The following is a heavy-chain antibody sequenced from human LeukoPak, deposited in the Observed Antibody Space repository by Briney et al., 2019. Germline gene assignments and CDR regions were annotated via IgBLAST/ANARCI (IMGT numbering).Heavy chain of an antibody. CDR1: GFTFSWHW. CDR3: VRDES. J-gene: IGHJ5*02. V-gene: IGHV3-7*03. CDR2: INQDGSTK. Sequence: GGSLRLSCAGSGFTFSWHWMSWVRQAPGKGLEWVANINQDGSTKYYVDSVEGRFTISRDNAKNSLYLQMSSLRAEDTAVYYCVRDESWGQGTLVTVSS.